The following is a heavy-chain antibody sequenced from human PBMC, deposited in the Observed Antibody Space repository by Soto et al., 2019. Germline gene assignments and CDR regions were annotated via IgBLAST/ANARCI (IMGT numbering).Heavy chain of an antibody. CDR1: GFTFSSYG. J-gene: IGHJ3*01. CDR3: ARGTLGAFDL. V-gene: IGHV3-30*03. D-gene: IGHD1-26*01. Sequence: GGSLRLSCAASGFTFSSYGMHWVRQAPGKGLEWVAVISYDGSNKYYADSVKGRFTISRDNAKNSLYLQMNSLRAEDTAVYYCARGTLGAFDLWGQGTMVTVSS. CDR2: ISYDGSNK.